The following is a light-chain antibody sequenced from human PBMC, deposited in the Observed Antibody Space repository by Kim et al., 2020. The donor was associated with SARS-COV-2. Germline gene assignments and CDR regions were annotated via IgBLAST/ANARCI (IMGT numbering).Light chain of an antibody. CDR1: GSNIGNNY. Sequence: GQKVTISCSGGGSNIGNNYVSWYQQFPGTAPKLLIYDSSKRPSGIPDRFSGSKSGTSATLGITGLQTGDEANYYCATWDSSLSDVVFGGGTQLTVL. J-gene: IGLJ2*01. CDR3: ATWDSSLSDVV. V-gene: IGLV1-51*01. CDR2: DSS.